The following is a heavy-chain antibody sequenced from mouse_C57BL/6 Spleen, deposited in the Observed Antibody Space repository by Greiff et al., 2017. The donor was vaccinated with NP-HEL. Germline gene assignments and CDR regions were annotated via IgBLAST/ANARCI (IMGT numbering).Heavy chain of an antibody. D-gene: IGHD2-1*01. CDR2: IYPGSGST. CDR3: ARWGGNRGNY. Sequence: QLKESGAELVKPGASVKMSCKASGYTFTSYWITWVKQRPGQGLEWIGDIYPGSGSTNYNEKFKSKATLTVDTSSSTAYMQLSSLTSEDSAVYYCARWGGNRGNYWGQGTTLTVSS. V-gene: IGHV1-55*01. J-gene: IGHJ2*01. CDR1: GYTFTSYW.